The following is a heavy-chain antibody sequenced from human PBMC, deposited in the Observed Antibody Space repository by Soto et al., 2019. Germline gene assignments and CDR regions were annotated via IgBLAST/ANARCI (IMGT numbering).Heavy chain of an antibody. CDR2: ISGSGGST. CDR3: AKGGNSSSWPNFDY. J-gene: IGHJ4*02. D-gene: IGHD6-13*01. Sequence: GSLRLSCAASGFTFSSYAMSWVRQAPGKGLEWASAISGSGGSTYYADSVKGRFTISRDNSKNTLYLQMNSLRAEDTAVYYCAKGGNSSSWPNFDYWGQGTLVTVSS. CDR1: GFTFSSYA. V-gene: IGHV3-23*01.